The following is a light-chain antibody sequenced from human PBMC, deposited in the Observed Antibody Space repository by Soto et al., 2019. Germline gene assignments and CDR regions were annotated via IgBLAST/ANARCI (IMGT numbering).Light chain of an antibody. J-gene: IGKJ2*01. V-gene: IGKV1-5*03. CDR3: KQKKSYSPYT. CDR1: QSVSSW. CDR2: KAS. Sequence: DIQMTQSPSTLSASVGDRVTITCRASQSVSSWLAWYQQKPGKAPKLLIYKASSLEGGVPSRFSGSGSGTESPLTISILQHNVFETNYGKQKKSYSPYTFAQGTKLEI.